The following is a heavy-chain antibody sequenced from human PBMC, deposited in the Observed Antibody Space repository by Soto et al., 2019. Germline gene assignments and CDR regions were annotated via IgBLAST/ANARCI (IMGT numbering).Heavy chain of an antibody. D-gene: IGHD6-13*01. V-gene: IGHV4-30-4*01. J-gene: IGHJ4*02. CDR2: IYYSGTT. Sequence: QVQLQESGPGLVKPSQTLSLTCIVSGGSITSDDHYWIWIRQPPGKGLEWIGYIYYSGTTHSNPSLKSRLFISLDTSKNPFSLRLTSVTAADTAVYYCATVRSRWNIDYWGQGTLVTVSS. CDR3: ATVRSRWNIDY. CDR1: GGSITSDDHY.